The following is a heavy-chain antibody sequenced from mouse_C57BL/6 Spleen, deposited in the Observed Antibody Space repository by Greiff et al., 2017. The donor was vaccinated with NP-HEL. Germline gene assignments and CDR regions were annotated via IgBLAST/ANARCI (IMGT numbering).Heavy chain of an antibody. CDR1: GYTFTSYW. J-gene: IGHJ4*01. Sequence: VQLQQPGAELVKPGASVKLSCKASGYTFTSYWMHWVKQRPGQGLEWIGMIHPNSGSNNYNEKFKSKATLTVDKSSSTAYMQLSSLTSEDSAVYYCARRDDYVAMDYWGQGTSVTVSS. V-gene: IGHV1-64*01. CDR2: IHPNSGSN. CDR3: ARRDDYVAMDY.